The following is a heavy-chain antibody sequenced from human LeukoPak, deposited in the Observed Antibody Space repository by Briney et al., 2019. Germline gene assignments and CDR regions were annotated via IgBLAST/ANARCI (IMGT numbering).Heavy chain of an antibody. CDR1: GGSISSGGYS. D-gene: IGHD4-17*01. CDR2: IYYSGST. V-gene: IGHV4-30-4*07. Sequence: SETLSLTCAVSGGSISSGGYSWSWIRQPPGKGLEWIGYIYYSGSTYYNPSLKSRVTISVDTSKNQFSLKLSSVTAADTAVYYCAADTVTTAYWGQGTLVTVSS. CDR3: AADTVTTAY. J-gene: IGHJ4*02.